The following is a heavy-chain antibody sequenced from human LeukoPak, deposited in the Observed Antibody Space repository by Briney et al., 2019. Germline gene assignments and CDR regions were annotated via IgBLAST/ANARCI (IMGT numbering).Heavy chain of an antibody. J-gene: IGHJ4*02. Sequence: SETLSLTCTVSGGSISSGGYYWSWIRQHPGKGLEWIGYIYYSGSTYYNPSLKSRVTISVDTSKNQFSLKLSSVTAADTAVYYCARDKGGYGDIDYWGQGTLVTVSS. V-gene: IGHV4-31*03. CDR2: IYYSGST. CDR1: GGSISSGGYY. CDR3: ARDKGGYGDIDY. D-gene: IGHD4-17*01.